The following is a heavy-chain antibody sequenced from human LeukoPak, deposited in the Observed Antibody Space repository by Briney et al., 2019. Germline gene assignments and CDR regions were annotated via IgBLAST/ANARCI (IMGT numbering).Heavy chain of an antibody. CDR1: GFTFSSYS. D-gene: IGHD6-13*01. V-gene: IGHV3-48*01. J-gene: IGHJ6*02. CDR3: ARDGPPGSSSWYSSVGYYGMDV. CDR2: ISSSSSTI. Sequence: PGGSLRLFCAASGFTFSSYSLNWVRQAPGKGLEWVSYISSSSSTIYYADSVKGRFTISRDNAKNSLFLQMNSLRAEDTAVYYCARDGPPGSSSWYSSVGYYGMDVWGQGTTVTVSS.